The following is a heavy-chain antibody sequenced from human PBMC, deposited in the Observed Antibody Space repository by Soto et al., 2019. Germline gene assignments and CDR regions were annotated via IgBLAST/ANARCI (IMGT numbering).Heavy chain of an antibody. V-gene: IGHV3-48*04. CDR2: IFASSTTI. Sequence: GGSLRLSCVVSGFTFSSYSMVWVRQAPGKGLEWVSYIFASSTTIYYADSVKGRFTVSRDNAKNSLFLLMNSLRAEDTAVYYCARDKDWAFDYWGQRTLVTVSS. D-gene: IGHD3-9*01. CDR1: GFTFSSYS. CDR3: ARDKDWAFDY. J-gene: IGHJ4*02.